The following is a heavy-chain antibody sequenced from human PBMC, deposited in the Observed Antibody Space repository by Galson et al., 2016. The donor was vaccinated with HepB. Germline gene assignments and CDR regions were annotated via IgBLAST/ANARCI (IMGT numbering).Heavy chain of an antibody. D-gene: IGHD1-1*01. Sequence: SLRLSCAASGFTFSIHDMHWVRQVTGKGLEGVSAIETAGETYYPDSVKGRFTTSRENAKNSLYLQMNDLGAGDTAVYYCARGKSLLTMPWNYGLDVWGKGTAVTVSS. CDR3: ARGKSLLTMPWNYGLDV. CDR2: IETAGET. CDR1: GFTFSIHD. J-gene: IGHJ6*04. V-gene: IGHV3-13*01.